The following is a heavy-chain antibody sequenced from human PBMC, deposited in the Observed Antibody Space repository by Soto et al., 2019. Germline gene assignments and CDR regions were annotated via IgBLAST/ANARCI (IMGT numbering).Heavy chain of an antibody. D-gene: IGHD3-9*01. J-gene: IGHJ6*02. CDR3: ARVTVLRYFRSYGMAV. Sequence: ASVKVSCKASGDTFTSYAMHWVRQAPGQRLEWMGGINAGNGNTKYAQKFQGRVTMTRDTSASTDYMELSSLRSEDTAVYYSARVTVLRYFRSYGMAVWGQGTMVTVSS. CDR1: GDTFTSYA. CDR2: INAGNGNT. V-gene: IGHV1-3*01.